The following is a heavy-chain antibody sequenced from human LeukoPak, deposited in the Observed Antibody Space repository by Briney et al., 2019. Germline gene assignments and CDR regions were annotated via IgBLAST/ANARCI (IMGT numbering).Heavy chain of an antibody. CDR2: INHSGST. Sequence: SETLSLTCAVYGGSFSGYYWSWIRQPPGKGLEWIGEINHSGSTNYNPSLKSRVTISVDTSKNQFSLKLSSVTAADTAVYYCARASYYDILTGSWGSPFDYWGQGTLVTVSS. D-gene: IGHD3-9*01. CDR1: GGSFSGYY. V-gene: IGHV4-34*01. J-gene: IGHJ4*02. CDR3: ARASYYDILTGSWGSPFDY.